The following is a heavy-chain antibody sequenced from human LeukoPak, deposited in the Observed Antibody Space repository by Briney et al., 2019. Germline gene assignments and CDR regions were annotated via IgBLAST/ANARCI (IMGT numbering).Heavy chain of an antibody. V-gene: IGHV3-48*03. CDR1: GFTFSSYE. CDR3: ANSRNLWFGELSLDY. Sequence: QTGGSLRLSCAASGFTFSSYEMNWVRQAPGKGLEWVSYISSSGSTIYYADSVKGRFTISRDNSKNTLYLQMNSLRAEDTAVYYCANSRNLWFGELSLDYWGQGTLVTVSS. J-gene: IGHJ4*02. D-gene: IGHD3-10*01. CDR2: ISSSGSTI.